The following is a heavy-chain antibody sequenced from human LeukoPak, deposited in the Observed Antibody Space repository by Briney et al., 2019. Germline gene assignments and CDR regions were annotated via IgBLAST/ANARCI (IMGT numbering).Heavy chain of an antibody. CDR2: ISAYNGNT. V-gene: IGHV1-18*01. Sequence: ASVKVSCKASGYTFTSYGISWVRQALGQGLEWMGWISAYNGNTNYAQKLQGRVTMTTDTSTSTAYMELRSLRSDDTAVYYCARAGDYYDSSGYPVENAFDIWGQGTMVTVSS. CDR3: ARAGDYYDSSGYPVENAFDI. D-gene: IGHD3-22*01. J-gene: IGHJ3*02. CDR1: GYTFTSYG.